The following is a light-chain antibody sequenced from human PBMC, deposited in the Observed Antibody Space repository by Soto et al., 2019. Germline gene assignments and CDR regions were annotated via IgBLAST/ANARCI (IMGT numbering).Light chain of an antibody. CDR2: AVS. CDR1: QGISSY. J-gene: IGKJ4*01. CDR3: QQLNTYPLT. Sequence: DIQLTQSPSFLSASVGDRVTITCRASQGISSYLAWYQQKPGKAPNILTYAVSTLQSGVPSRFSGSGSVTESALTISSLQPEDFASYYCQQLNTYPLTFSGGTKVEIK. V-gene: IGKV1-9*01.